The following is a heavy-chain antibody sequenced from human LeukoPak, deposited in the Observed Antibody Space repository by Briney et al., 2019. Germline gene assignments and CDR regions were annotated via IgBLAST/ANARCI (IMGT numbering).Heavy chain of an antibody. CDR2: INHSGST. CDR3: ARGRPNLYCSSTSCYHYYYYGMDV. J-gene: IGHJ6*02. V-gene: IGHV4-34*01. Sequence: SETLSLTCAVYGGSFSGYYWSWIRQPPGKGLEWNGEINHSGSTNYNPSLKSRVTISVETSKNQFSLKLSSVTAADTAVYYCARGRPNLYCSSTSCYHYYYYGMDVWGQGTTVTVSS. CDR1: GGSFSGYY. D-gene: IGHD2-2*01.